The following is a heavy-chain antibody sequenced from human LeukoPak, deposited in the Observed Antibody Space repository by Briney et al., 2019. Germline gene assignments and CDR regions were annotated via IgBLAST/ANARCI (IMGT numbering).Heavy chain of an antibody. CDR1: GFTFSSYW. CDR2: IKQDGSEK. J-gene: IGHJ4*02. CDR3: ARGPTPSYYYGSGSYYSLDY. V-gene: IGHV3-7*01. D-gene: IGHD3-10*01. Sequence: GGSLRLSCAASGFTFSSYWMSWVRQAPGKGLEWVANIKQDGSEKYYVDSVKGRFTISRDNAKNSLYLQMNSPRAEDTAVYYCARGPTPSYYYGSGSYYSLDYWGQGTLVTVSS.